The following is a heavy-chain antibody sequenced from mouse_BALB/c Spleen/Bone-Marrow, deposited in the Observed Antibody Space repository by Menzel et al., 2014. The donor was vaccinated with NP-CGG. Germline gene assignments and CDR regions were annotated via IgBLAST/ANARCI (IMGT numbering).Heavy chain of an antibody. CDR2: INPGSGGT. V-gene: IGHV1-54*01. CDR1: GYAFTSYL. J-gene: IGHJ4*01. Sequence: LKESGAELVRPGTSVKVSCKASGYAFTSYLIEWVKQRPGQGLEWIGVINPGSGGTNYNEKFKAKATLTADKSSSTAYMQLSSLTSDDSAVYFCARCLTGTSAMDYWGQGTSVTVSS. D-gene: IGHD4-1*01. CDR3: ARCLTGTSAMDY.